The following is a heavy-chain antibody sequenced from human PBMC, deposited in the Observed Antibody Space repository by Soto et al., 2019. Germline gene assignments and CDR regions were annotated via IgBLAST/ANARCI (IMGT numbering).Heavy chain of an antibody. CDR1: GGTFSTYT. D-gene: IGHD4-4*01. J-gene: IGHJ5*02. CDR2: IIPIIGIL. Sequence: QVQLVQSGAEVKKPGSSVKVSCKASGGTFSTYTITWVRQAPGQGLEWMGRIIPIIGILNYAQKFQGRVTISADKLTGTAYMELTGLRSDDTAVYYCAGDPDSHYNDSHAASYPWGQGTRVTVSS. CDR3: AGDPDSHYNDSHAASYP. V-gene: IGHV1-69*08.